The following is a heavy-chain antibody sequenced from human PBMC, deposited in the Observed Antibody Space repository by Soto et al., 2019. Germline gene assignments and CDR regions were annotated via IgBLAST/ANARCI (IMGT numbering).Heavy chain of an antibody. CDR1: GFTFSSDS. CDR3: ARDDYYDSSGYLAPLDY. J-gene: IGHJ4*02. Sequence: EVQLVESGGGLVKPGGSLRLSCAASGFTFSSDSMNWVRQAPGKGLEWVSSISSSSSYIYYADSVKGRFTISRDNAKNSLYLQMNSLRAEDTAVYYCARDDYYDSSGYLAPLDYWGQGTLVTVSS. V-gene: IGHV3-21*01. D-gene: IGHD3-22*01. CDR2: ISSSSSYI.